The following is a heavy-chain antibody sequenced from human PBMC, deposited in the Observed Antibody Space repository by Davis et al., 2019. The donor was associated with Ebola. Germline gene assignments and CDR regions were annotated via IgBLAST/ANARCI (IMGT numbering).Heavy chain of an antibody. D-gene: IGHD2-2*01. V-gene: IGHV1-3*01. J-gene: IGHJ6*04. CDR1: GYTFTSYA. CDR3: ARGEDIVVVPAATIFYYYYGMDV. Sequence: ASVPVSCKASGYTFTSYAMHWVRQAPGQRLEWMGWINAGNGNTKYSQKFQGRVTITRDTSASTAYMELSSLRSEDTAVYYCARGEDIVVVPAATIFYYYYGMDVWGKGTTVTVSS. CDR2: INAGNGNT.